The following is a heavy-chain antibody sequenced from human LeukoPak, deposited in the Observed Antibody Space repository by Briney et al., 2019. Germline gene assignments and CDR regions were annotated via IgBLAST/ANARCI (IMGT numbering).Heavy chain of an antibody. CDR1: GYTFTSYD. J-gene: IGHJ6*02. CDR2: MNPNSGNT. Sequence: ASVKVSCKASGYTFTSYDINWVRQATGQGLEWMGWMNPNSGNTGYAQKFQGRVTMTRNTSISTAYMELSSLRSEDTAVYYCARVDSSGYSPDYYGMDVWGQGTTVTVSS. CDR3: ARVDSSGYSPDYYGMDV. V-gene: IGHV1-8*01. D-gene: IGHD3-22*01.